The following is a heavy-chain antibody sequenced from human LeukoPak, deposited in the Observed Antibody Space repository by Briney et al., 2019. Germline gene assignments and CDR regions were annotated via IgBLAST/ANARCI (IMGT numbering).Heavy chain of an antibody. CDR2: INPTSGAT. V-gene: IGHV1-2*02. Sequence: ASVKVSCKASGYTFTGYYMRWVRQAPGQGLEWMGWINPTSGATNYAQKFQGRVTITRDTSISTAYMELSRLRSDATAVYYWARAPSLGLPAAMEDRDAFDIWGPGTLGTVSS. D-gene: IGHD2-2*01. CDR1: GYTFTGYY. CDR3: ARAPSLGLPAAMEDRDAFDI. J-gene: IGHJ3*02.